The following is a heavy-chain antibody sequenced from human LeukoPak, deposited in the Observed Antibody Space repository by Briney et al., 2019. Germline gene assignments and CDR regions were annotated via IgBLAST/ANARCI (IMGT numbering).Heavy chain of an antibody. CDR2: LNPNSGGT. CDR3: ASPYYYGSHWLDP. V-gene: IGHV1-2*02. CDR1: GYTFTGHY. D-gene: IGHD3-10*01. J-gene: IGHJ5*02. Sequence: ASVKVSCKASGYTFTGHYIHWVRQAPGQGLEWMGWLNPNSGGTKYAQKFQGRVTMTGDTSINTAYMELSGLTADDTALYYCASPYYYGSHWLDPWGQGTLVTVSS.